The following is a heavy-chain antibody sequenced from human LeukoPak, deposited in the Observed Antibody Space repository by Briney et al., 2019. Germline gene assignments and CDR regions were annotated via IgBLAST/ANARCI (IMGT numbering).Heavy chain of an antibody. J-gene: IGHJ4*02. CDR2: IKQDGSEK. Sequence: GGSLRLSCASSGFTFSNYWMIWVRQAPGKGLRWVANIKQDGSEKYYVDSVKGRFTISRDNAKNSVYLQMNSLRAEDTAVYYCARGFLTYWGQGTLVTVSS. D-gene: IGHD3-3*01. CDR1: GFTFSNYW. V-gene: IGHV3-7*03. CDR3: ARGFLTY.